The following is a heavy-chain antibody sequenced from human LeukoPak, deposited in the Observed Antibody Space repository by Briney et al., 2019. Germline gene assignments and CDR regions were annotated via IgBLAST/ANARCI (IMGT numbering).Heavy chain of an antibody. CDR2: IASSADDI. CDR3: ASGSSSVGY. V-gene: IGHV3-21*05. Sequence: GGSLRLSCAASGFTFSSYAMSWVRQAPGKGLEWLSYIASSADDIYYADSVKGRFTISRDNAKNSLYLQMNSLRVEDTAVYYCASGSSSVGYWGQGTLVTVSS. CDR1: GFTFSSYA. D-gene: IGHD6-6*01. J-gene: IGHJ4*02.